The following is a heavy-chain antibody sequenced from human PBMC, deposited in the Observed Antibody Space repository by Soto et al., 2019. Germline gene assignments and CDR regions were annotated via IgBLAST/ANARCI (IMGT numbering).Heavy chain of an antibody. V-gene: IGHV3-30*18. CDR2: ISYDGSNK. J-gene: IGHJ4*02. Sequence: GGSLRLSCAASGFTFSSYGMHWVRQAPGKGLEWVAVISYDGSNKYYADSVKGQFTISRDNSKNTLYLQMNSLRAEDTALYYCAKWGYYDSSGYYFDYWGQGTLVTVSS. D-gene: IGHD3-22*01. CDR3: AKWGYYDSSGYYFDY. CDR1: GFTFSSYG.